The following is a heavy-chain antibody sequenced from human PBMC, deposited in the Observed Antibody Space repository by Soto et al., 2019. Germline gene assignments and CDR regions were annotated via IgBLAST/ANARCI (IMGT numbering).Heavy chain of an antibody. D-gene: IGHD6-6*01. Sequence: QVQLVESGGGVVQPGRSLRLSCAASGFTFSSYGMHWVHQAPGKGLEWVAVISYDGSNKYYADSVKGRFTISRDNSKNTLYLQMNSLRAEDTAVYYCVRFPPVRSWYFDLWGRGTLVTVSS. V-gene: IGHV3-30*03. CDR1: GFTFSSYG. CDR3: VRFPPVRSWYFDL. CDR2: ISYDGSNK. J-gene: IGHJ2*01.